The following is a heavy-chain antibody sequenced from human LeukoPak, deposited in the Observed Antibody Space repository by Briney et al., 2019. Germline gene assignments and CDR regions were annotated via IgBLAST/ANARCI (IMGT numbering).Heavy chain of an antibody. Sequence: PGGSLRLSCAASGFTFSTYVMSWVRQAPGKGLEWVSAISGGGGSTYYADSVKGRFTISRDNSKNTLYLQMNSLRAEDTAVYYCAKPVGYCGGDCYAFDYWGQGTLVTVSS. V-gene: IGHV3-23*01. J-gene: IGHJ4*02. CDR1: GFTFSTYV. CDR3: AKPVGYCGGDCYAFDY. D-gene: IGHD2-21*02. CDR2: ISGGGGST.